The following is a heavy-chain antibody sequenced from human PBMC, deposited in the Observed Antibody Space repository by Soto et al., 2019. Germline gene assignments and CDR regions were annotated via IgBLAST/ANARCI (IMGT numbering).Heavy chain of an antibody. CDR1: GFTVSSNY. Sequence: GGSLRLSCAASGFTVSSNYMSWVRQAPGKGLEWVSVIYSGGSTYYADSVKGRLTISRDNSKNTLYLQMNSLRAEDTAVYYCAVRSRDGYKWGYFDYWRQGTLVTVSS. J-gene: IGHJ4*02. CDR3: AVRSRDGYKWGYFDY. V-gene: IGHV3-53*01. D-gene: IGHD5-12*01. CDR2: IYSGGST.